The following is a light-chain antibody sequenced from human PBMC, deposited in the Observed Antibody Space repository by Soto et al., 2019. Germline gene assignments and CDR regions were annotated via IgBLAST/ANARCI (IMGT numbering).Light chain of an antibody. CDR2: DVN. V-gene: IGLV2-14*01. J-gene: IGLJ1*01. CDR3: SSYTSSSTL. CDR1: SSDIGGYNY. Sequence: QSVLTQPASVSGSPGQSITISCTGTSSDIGGYNYVSWYQQHPGKAPKLMIYDVNNRPSGVSNRFSGSKSGNTASLTTSGLQAEDEADYYCSSYTSSSTLFGTGTKVNVL.